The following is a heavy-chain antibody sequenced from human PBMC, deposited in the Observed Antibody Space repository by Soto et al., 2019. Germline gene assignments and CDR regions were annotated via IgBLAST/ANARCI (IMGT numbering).Heavy chain of an antibody. V-gene: IGHV3-33*01. Sequence: QVQLVESGGGVVQPGRSLRLSCAASGFTFSSYGMHWVRQAPGKGLEWAAVIWYDGSNTYYADSVKGRFTISRDNSKNPLYLQMNSLRAEDTAVYYCARDLGSGWYFDYWGQGPLVTVSS. D-gene: IGHD6-19*01. J-gene: IGHJ4*02. CDR2: IWYDGSNT. CDR1: GFTFSSYG. CDR3: ARDLGSGWYFDY.